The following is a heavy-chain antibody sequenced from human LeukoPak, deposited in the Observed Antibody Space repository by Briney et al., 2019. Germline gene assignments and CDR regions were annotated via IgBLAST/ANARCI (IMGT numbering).Heavy chain of an antibody. V-gene: IGHV4-59*01. D-gene: IGHD3-22*01. J-gene: IGHJ4*02. CDR3: ARATYSSGYYEDY. CDR2: MHHSGST. CDR1: SISSYY. Sequence: SETLSLTCTVSSISSYYWSWIRQPPGKGLEWLGYMHHSGSTNYNPSLKSRVTISVDTSKSLFSLKLRSVTAADTAVYYCARATYSSGYYEDYWGRGTLVTVSS.